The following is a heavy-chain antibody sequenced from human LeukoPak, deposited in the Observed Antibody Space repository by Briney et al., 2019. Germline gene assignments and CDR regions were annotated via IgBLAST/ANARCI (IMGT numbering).Heavy chain of an antibody. CDR3: ARGGRYYDFWSPYYFDY. Sequence: GASVKVSCKASGGTFSSYAISWVRQAPGQGLEWMGGIIPIFGTANYAQKFQGRVTITADESTSTAYMELSSLRSEDTAVDYCARGGRYYDFWSPYYFDYWGQGTLVTVSS. CDR2: IIPIFGTA. CDR1: GGTFSSYA. J-gene: IGHJ4*02. V-gene: IGHV1-69*13. D-gene: IGHD3-3*01.